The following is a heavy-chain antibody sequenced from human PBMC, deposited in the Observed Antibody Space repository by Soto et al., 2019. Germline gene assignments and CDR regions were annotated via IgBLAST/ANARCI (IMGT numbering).Heavy chain of an antibody. V-gene: IGHV4-31*03. CDR2: IYYSGST. D-gene: IGHD3-22*01. Sequence: QVQLQESGPGLVKPSQTLSLTCTVSGGSISSGGYYWSWIRQHPGKGLEWIGYIYYSGSTYYNPSLKSRVTISVYTSKNQFSLKLSSVTAADTAVYYCARVKSYYYDSSGSPPLDYWGQGTLVTVSS. J-gene: IGHJ4*02. CDR3: ARVKSYYYDSSGSPPLDY. CDR1: GGSISSGGYY.